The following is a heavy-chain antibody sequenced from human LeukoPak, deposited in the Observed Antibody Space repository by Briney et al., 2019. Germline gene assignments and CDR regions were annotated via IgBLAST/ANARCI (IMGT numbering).Heavy chain of an antibody. V-gene: IGHV3-48*01. J-gene: IGHJ4*01. CDR3: ARRDDYDEGPFDY. D-gene: IGHD4-17*01. Sequence: GGSLRLSCAASGFTFSSYSMSWVRQAPGRGLEWVSYISRTITTTYYADSVKGRFIISRDNAKNSLHLQMNSLRVEDTAVYYCARRDDYDEGPFDYWGHGTLVTVFS. CDR2: ISRTITTT. CDR1: GFTFSSYS.